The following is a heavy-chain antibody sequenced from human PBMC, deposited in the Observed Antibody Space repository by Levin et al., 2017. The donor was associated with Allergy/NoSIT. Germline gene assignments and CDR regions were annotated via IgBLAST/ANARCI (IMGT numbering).Heavy chain of an antibody. CDR1: GYTFTSYD. J-gene: IGHJ4*02. CDR3: ARGPLLAAPGRWIDY. Sequence: GESLKISCKASGYTFTSYDINWVRQATGQGLEWMGWMNPNSGNTGYAQKFQGRVTMTRNTSISTAYMELSSLRSEDTAVYYCARGPLLAAPGRWIDYWGQGTLVTVSS. CDR2: MNPNSGNT. D-gene: IGHD6-13*01. V-gene: IGHV1-8*01.